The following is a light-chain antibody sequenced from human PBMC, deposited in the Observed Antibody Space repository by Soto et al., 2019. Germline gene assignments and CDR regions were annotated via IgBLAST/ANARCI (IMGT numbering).Light chain of an antibody. CDR1: QSVSSSY. CDR2: GAS. J-gene: IGKJ2*01. Sequence: EIVLTQSPGTLSLSPGERATLSCSASQSVSSSYLAWYQQKPGQAPRLLIYGASSRATGIPDRFSGSGSGTVFTLTISRLEPEDFAVYYCQQYGSSPYTCGQGTKLEIK. CDR3: QQYGSSPYT. V-gene: IGKV3-20*01.